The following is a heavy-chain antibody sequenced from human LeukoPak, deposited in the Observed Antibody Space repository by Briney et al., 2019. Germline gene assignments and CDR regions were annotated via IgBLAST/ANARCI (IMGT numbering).Heavy chain of an antibody. V-gene: IGHV4-31*03. CDR1: GGSISSGGYY. J-gene: IGHJ1*01. Sequence: SETLSVTCTVSGGSISSGGYYWSWIRQHPGKGLEWIGYIYYSGSTYYNPSLKSRVTISVDTSKNQFSLKLSSVTAADTAVYYCARRASRDTTKASRTLHYWGQGTLVTVSS. D-gene: IGHD5-18*01. CDR2: IYYSGST. CDR3: ARRASRDTTKASRTLHY.